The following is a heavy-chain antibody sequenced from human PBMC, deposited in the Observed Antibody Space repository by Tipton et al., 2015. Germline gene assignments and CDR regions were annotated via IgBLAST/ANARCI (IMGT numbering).Heavy chain of an antibody. D-gene: IGHD2-2*01. Sequence: GSLRLSCAASGFTFSSYVMRWVRQAPGKGLEWVSGISGSENKPYYADSVKGRFTISRDNFKNTLYLQMNSLRAEDTAVYYCAKSQYQLVYYYYGMDVWGQGTTVTVSS. J-gene: IGHJ6*02. CDR2: ISGSENKP. V-gene: IGHV3-23*01. CDR3: AKSQYQLVYYYYGMDV. CDR1: GFTFSSYV.